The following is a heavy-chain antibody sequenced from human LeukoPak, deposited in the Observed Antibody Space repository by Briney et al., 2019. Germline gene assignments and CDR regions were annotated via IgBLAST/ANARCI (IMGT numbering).Heavy chain of an antibody. CDR1: GFTVISNY. D-gene: IGHD4-11*01. V-gene: IGHV3-48*01. CDR3: ARVWQDYSNVDN. CDR2: ITTSSSTI. J-gene: IGHJ4*02. Sequence: GGSLRLSCAASGFTVISNYMSWLRQAPGKGLEWISYITTSSSTIFYADSVKGRFAISRDNAKNSLYLQMNSLRAEDTAVYYCARVWQDYSNVDNWGQGTLVTVSS.